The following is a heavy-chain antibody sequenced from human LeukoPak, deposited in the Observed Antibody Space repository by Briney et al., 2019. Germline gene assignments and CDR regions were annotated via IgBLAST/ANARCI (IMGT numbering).Heavy chain of an antibody. CDR2: IWYDGSNK. V-gene: IGHV3-30*02. D-gene: IGHD5-18*01. Sequence: PVGSLRLSCAASGFTFSSYGMHWVRQAPGKGLEWVAVIWYDGSNKVYADSVKGRFTISRDNSKNTLYLQMNSLRAEDTAVYYCAKDGVGYSYGYGVDYWGQGTLVTVSS. CDR3: AKDGVGYSYGYGVDY. CDR1: GFTFSSYG. J-gene: IGHJ4*02.